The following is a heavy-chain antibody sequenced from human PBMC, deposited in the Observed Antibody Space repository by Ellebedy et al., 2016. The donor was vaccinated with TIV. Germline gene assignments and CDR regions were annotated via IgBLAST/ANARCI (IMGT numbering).Heavy chain of an antibody. Sequence: GESLKISCAASGFTFSSYAMSWVRQAPGKGLEWVSAISGSGGSTYYADSVKGRFTISRDNSKNTLYLQMNSLRAEDTAVYYCAKGAEAYSSGWYYDYWGQGTLVTVSS. V-gene: IGHV3-23*01. CDR2: ISGSGGST. CDR1: GFTFSSYA. J-gene: IGHJ4*02. D-gene: IGHD6-19*01. CDR3: AKGAEAYSSGWYYDY.